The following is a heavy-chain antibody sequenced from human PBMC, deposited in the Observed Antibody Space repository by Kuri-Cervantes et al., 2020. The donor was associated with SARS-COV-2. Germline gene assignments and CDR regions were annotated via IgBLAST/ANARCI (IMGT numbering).Heavy chain of an antibody. D-gene: IGHD4-23*01. Sequence: GGSLRLSCAASGFTFSSYWMSWVRQAPGKGLEWVANIKQDGSEKYYVDSVKGRFTISRDNAKNSLYLQMNSLRAEDTAVYYCARVAVVTNSYWYFDLWGRGTLVTVSS. J-gene: IGHJ2*01. CDR2: IKQDGSEK. V-gene: IGHV3-7*01. CDR3: ARVAVVTNSYWYFDL. CDR1: GFTFSSYW.